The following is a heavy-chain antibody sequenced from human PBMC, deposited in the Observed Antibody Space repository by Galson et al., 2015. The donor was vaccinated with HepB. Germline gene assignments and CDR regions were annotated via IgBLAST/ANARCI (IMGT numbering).Heavy chain of an antibody. CDR2: IDDDGRSR. CDR3: TRARSDRLNYGNYYFDS. J-gene: IGHJ4*02. V-gene: IGHV3-74*01. Sequence: SLRLSCAASGFTFSHYWMHWVRQAPGKGLVWVSRIDDDGRSRHYAGSVRGRFTISRDNADNTLYLEMNNLRAEDAAVYYCTRARSDRLNYGNYYFDSWGQGTLVTVSS. D-gene: IGHD1-7*01. CDR1: GFTFSHYW.